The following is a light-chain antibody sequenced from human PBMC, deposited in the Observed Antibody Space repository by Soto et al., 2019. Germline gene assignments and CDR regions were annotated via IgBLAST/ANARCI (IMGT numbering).Light chain of an antibody. CDR3: TSYAGSDNLGV. CDR2: DVT. CDR1: SSDVGFYNY. Sequence: QSALTQSPSASGSPGQSVTISCTETSSDVGFYNYVSWYQQHPGKAPKLLIYDVTKRPSGVPDRFSGSKSGNTASLTVSGLQAEDEALYYCTSYAGSDNLGVFGGGTKVTVL. J-gene: IGLJ2*01. V-gene: IGLV2-8*01.